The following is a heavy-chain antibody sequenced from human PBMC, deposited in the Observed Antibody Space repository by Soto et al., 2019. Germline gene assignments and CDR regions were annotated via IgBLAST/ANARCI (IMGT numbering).Heavy chain of an antibody. D-gene: IGHD3-22*01. CDR3: ARDVYDDSSGLYYGMDV. CDR1: GYTFTSYG. Sequence: ASVKVSCKASGYTFTSYGISWVRQAPGQGLEWMGWISAYNGNTNYAQKLQGRVTMTTDTSTSTAYMELRSLRSDDTAVYYCARDVYDDSSGLYYGMDVWGQGTTVTVSS. V-gene: IGHV1-18*01. J-gene: IGHJ6*02. CDR2: ISAYNGNT.